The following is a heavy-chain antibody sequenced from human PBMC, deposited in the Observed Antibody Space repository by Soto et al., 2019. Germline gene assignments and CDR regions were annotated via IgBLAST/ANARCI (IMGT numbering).Heavy chain of an antibody. CDR2: LNHSGST. CDR1: GGSFSGYY. V-gene: IGHV4-34*01. D-gene: IGHD5-12*01. J-gene: IGHJ4*02. Sequence: QVQLQQWGAGLLKPSETLSLTCAVYGGSFSGYYWSWIRQPPGKGLEWIGELNHSGSTNYNPSLKSRVTISVDTSKNQFSLKLSSVTAADTAVYYCARALSGDSGYDSRDYFDYWGQGTLVTVSS. CDR3: ARALSGDSGYDSRDYFDY.